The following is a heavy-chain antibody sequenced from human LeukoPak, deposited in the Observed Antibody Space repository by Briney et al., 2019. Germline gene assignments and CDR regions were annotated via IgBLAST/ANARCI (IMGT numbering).Heavy chain of an antibody. J-gene: IGHJ4*02. CDR1: GGSISSSSYY. V-gene: IGHV4-39*07. Sequence: PSETLSLTCTVSGGSISSSSYYWGWIRQPPGKGLEWIGSIYYSGSTYYNPSLKSRVTISVDTSKNQFSLKLSSVTAADTAVYYCARGYYDFWSGYLEPIDYWGQGTLVTVSS. D-gene: IGHD3-3*01. CDR2: IYYSGST. CDR3: ARGYYDFWSGYLEPIDY.